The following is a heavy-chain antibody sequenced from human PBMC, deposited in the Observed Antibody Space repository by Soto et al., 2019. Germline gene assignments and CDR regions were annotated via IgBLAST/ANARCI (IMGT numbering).Heavy chain of an antibody. CDR3: ARSIEEVYAIYYYYGMDV. J-gene: IGHJ6*02. D-gene: IGHD2-8*01. CDR2: IWYDGSNK. V-gene: IGHV3-33*01. CDR1: GFTFNDYG. Sequence: QVQLVESGGGVVQPGRSLRLSCAASGFTFNDYGMHWVRQAPGTGLEWVAVIWYDGSNKYYADSVRGRFTISRDNSKSTLYLQRNSLGAEDTAVYYCARSIEEVYAIYYYYGMDVWGQGATVTVPS.